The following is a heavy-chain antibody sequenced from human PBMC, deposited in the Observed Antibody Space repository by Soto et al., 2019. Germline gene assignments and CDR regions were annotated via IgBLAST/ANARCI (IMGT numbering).Heavy chain of an antibody. D-gene: IGHD2-15*01. J-gene: IGHJ4*02. CDR1: VFTFISYW. CDR3: ARELLNVFDY. Sequence: GWSLRLSCASSVFTFISYWMSWVRQAPGKGLEWVANIKQDRSEKYYVDSVKGRFTISRDNAKNSLYLQMNSLRAEDTAVYYCARELLNVFDYWGQGTLVTVSS. V-gene: IGHV3-7*01. CDR2: IKQDRSEK.